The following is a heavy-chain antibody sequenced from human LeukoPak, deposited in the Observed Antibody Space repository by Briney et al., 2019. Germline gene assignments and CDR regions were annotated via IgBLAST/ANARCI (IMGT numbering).Heavy chain of an antibody. D-gene: IGHD3-3*01. CDR3: ARPQLPEITIFGVTDAFDI. V-gene: IGHV4-39*01. J-gene: IGHJ3*02. CDR1: GGSISSSSYY. Sequence: PSETLSLTCTVSGGSISSSSYYWGWIRQPPGKGLEWIGSIYYSGSTYYNPSLKSRVTISVDTSKNQFSLKLSSVTAADTAVYYCARPQLPEITIFGVTDAFDIWGQGTMVTVSS. CDR2: IYYSGST.